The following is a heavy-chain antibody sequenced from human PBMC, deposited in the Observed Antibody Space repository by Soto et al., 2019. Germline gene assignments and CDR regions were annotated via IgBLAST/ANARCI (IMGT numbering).Heavy chain of an antibody. CDR1: GFAFSNCA. Sequence: PGGSLRLSCAASGFAFSNCAMSWVRQAPGKGLEWDSTIKTSGDTTFYADPVKGRFTTSRDDSKNALYLQMNSLRAEDTATYYCTKDVTGDIGADFWGQGTPVTVSS. CDR2: IKTSGDTT. V-gene: IGHV3-23*05. J-gene: IGHJ4*02. CDR3: TKDVTGDIGADF. D-gene: IGHD2-21*02.